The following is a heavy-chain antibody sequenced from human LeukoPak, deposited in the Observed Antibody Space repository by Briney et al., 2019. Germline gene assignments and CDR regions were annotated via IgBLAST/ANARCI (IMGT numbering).Heavy chain of an antibody. V-gene: IGHV1-69*13. CDR2: IIPIFGTA. J-gene: IGHJ2*01. Sequence: SVKVSCKASGYTFTSYGISWVRQAPGQGLEWMGGIIPIFGTANYAQKFQGRVTITADESTSTAYMELSSLRSEDTAVYYCASGSGGWSHSWYFDLWGRGTLATVSS. D-gene: IGHD3-10*01. CDR1: GYTFTSYG. CDR3: ASGSGGWSHSWYFDL.